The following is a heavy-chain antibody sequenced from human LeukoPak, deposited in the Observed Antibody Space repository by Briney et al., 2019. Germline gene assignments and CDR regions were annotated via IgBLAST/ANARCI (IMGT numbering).Heavy chain of an antibody. V-gene: IGHV3-21*01. CDR2: ISTSSNYI. CDR1: GLTFSSYN. Sequence: GGSLRLSCVASGLTFSSYNMNWVRQGAGKGLEWVSFISTSSNYIYYADSVKGRFTIARDNAKNSLLLQMNSLRAEDTAVYYCARGTPTTRDFDYWGQGTLVTVSS. D-gene: IGHD4-11*01. CDR3: ARGTPTTRDFDY. J-gene: IGHJ4*02.